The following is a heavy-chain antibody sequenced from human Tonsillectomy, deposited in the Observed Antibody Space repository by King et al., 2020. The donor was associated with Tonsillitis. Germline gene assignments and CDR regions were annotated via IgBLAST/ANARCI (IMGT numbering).Heavy chain of an antibody. V-gene: IGHV3-21*01. CDR3: ARGLSRWVAADFFEY. Sequence: VQLVESGGGLVKPGGSLRLSCAASGFSFSNYSMNWFRQAPGKGLEWVSSISSSSSYIYYADSVKGRFTISRDNAKNSLYLQMNSLRAEDTAVYYCARGLSRWVAADFFEYWGQGTLVTVSS. CDR2: ISSSSSYI. D-gene: IGHD6-13*01. J-gene: IGHJ4*02. CDR1: GFSFSNYS.